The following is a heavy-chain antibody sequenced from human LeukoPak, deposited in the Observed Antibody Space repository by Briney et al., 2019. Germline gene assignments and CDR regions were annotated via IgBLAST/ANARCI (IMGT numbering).Heavy chain of an antibody. V-gene: IGHV3-30*04. D-gene: IGHD3-10*01. CDR3: ARITMVRGAVNWFDP. CDR1: GFTFISYA. J-gene: IGHJ5*02. Sequence: GTSLRLSCAASGFTFISYAIHWVRQAPGKGLEWVAVISYDGSNKYYADSVKGRFTISRDNAKNSLYLQMNSLRAEDTAVYYCARITMVRGAVNWFDPWGQGTLVTVSS. CDR2: ISYDGSNK.